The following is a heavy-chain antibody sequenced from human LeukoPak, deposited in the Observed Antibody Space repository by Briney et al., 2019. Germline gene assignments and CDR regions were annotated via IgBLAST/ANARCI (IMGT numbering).Heavy chain of an antibody. Sequence: GESLKISCKGSGYSFTSYWIGWVRPMPGKGLEWMGIIYPGDSDTRYSPSFQGQVTISADKSISTAYLQWSSLKASDTAMYYCARHPILEWLQNRSPVLMDVWGQGTTVTVSS. D-gene: IGHD3-3*01. CDR3: ARHPILEWLQNRSPVLMDV. CDR2: IYPGDSDT. V-gene: IGHV5-51*01. J-gene: IGHJ6*02. CDR1: GYSFTSYW.